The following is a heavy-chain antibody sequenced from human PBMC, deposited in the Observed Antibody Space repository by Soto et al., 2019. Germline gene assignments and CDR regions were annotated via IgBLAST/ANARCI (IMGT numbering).Heavy chain of an antibody. D-gene: IGHD3-22*01. Sequence: HPGGSLRLSCTASGFTFGDYAMSWVRQAPGKGLEWVGFIRSKAYGGTTEYAASVKGRFTISRDDSKSIAYLQMNSLKTEDTAVYYCTITYYYDSSGYWRTPKDAFDIWGQGTTVTVSS. CDR2: IRSKAYGGTT. CDR3: TITYYYDSSGYWRTPKDAFDI. V-gene: IGHV3-49*04. CDR1: GFTFGDYA. J-gene: IGHJ3*02.